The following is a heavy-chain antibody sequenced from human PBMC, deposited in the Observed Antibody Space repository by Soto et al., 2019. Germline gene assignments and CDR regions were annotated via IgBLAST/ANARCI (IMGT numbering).Heavy chain of an antibody. CDR3: ARAPCSSSSFFFDY. CDR2: INPSLGHS. CDR1: GYTLTAFH. J-gene: IGHJ4*02. V-gene: IGHV1-46*01. D-gene: IGHD2-2*01. Sequence: ASVKVSCKASGYTLTAFHMHWVRQALGLGLEWMGIINPSLGHSNTAQRFQGRVTMTWDTSTSTFYMELSSLRSDDTAVYYCARAPCSSSSFFFDYWGQGTPVTVSS.